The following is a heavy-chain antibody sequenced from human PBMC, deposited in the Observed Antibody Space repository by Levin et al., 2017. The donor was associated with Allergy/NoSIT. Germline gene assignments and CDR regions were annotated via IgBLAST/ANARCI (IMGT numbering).Heavy chain of an antibody. CDR2: IDSDGNNT. CDR3: ARVGITTTGG. Sequence: GGSLRLSCAASGFTFSTYWMHWVRQAPGKGLVWVSRIDSDGNNTSYADSVKGRFTISRDNAKNTLYLQMNSLRAEDTAVYYCARVGITTTGGWGQGTLVTVSS. D-gene: IGHD6-13*01. V-gene: IGHV3-74*01. J-gene: IGHJ4*02. CDR1: GFTFSTYW.